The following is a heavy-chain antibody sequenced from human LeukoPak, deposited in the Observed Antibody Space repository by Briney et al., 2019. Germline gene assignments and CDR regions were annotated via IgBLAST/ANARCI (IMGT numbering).Heavy chain of an antibody. Sequence: SVKVSCKASGGTFSSYAISWVRQAPGQGLEWMGGIIPIFGTANYAQKFQGRVTITADESTSTAYMELSSLRSEDTAVYNCARDESRYGDYGPPYFDYWGQGTLVTVSS. D-gene: IGHD4-17*01. CDR1: GGTFSSYA. J-gene: IGHJ4*02. V-gene: IGHV1-69*13. CDR3: ARDESRYGDYGPPYFDY. CDR2: IIPIFGTA.